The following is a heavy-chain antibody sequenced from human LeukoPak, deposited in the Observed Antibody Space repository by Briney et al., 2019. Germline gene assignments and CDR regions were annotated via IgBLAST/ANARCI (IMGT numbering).Heavy chain of an antibody. CDR3: ASNPASMWFGELLSYYYYMDV. CDR2: ISSSSSTI. V-gene: IGHV3-48*04. Sequence: GGSLRLSCAASGFTFSSYSMNWVRQAPGKGLEWVSYISSSSSTIYYADSVKGRFTISRDNAKNSLYLQMNSLRAEDTAVYYCASNPASMWFGELLSYYYYMDVWGKGTTVTVSS. CDR1: GFTFSSYS. D-gene: IGHD3-10*01. J-gene: IGHJ6*03.